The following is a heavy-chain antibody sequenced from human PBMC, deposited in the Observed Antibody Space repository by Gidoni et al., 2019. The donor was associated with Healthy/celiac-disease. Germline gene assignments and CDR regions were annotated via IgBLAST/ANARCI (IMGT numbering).Heavy chain of an antibody. CDR1: GGSISSGSYY. CDR3: ARGSGGYSGYDKLYYFDY. CDR2: IYTSGST. V-gene: IGHV4-61*02. D-gene: IGHD5-12*01. Sequence: QVQLQESGPGLVKPSQTLSLTCTVSGGSISSGSYYWSWIRQPAGKGLEWIGRIYTSGSTNYNPSLKSRVTISVDTSKNQFSLKLSSVTAADTAVYYCARGSGGYSGYDKLYYFDYWGQGTLVTVSS. J-gene: IGHJ4*02.